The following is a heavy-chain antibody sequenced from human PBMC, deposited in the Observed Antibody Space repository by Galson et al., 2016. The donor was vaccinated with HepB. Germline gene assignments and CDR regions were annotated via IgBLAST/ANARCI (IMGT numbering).Heavy chain of an antibody. D-gene: IGHD2-15*01. CDR2: INPFSGDT. Sequence: YTFTDYWLHWVRQAPGQGLEWVGRINPFSGDTKTAQKFQDRVTMTRDTSVSTGYMDLSRLTSDDTAVYFCARGWTVRPDYWGQGTLVTVSS. CDR1: YTFTDYW. CDR3: ARGWTVRPDY. V-gene: IGHV1-2*06. J-gene: IGHJ4*02.